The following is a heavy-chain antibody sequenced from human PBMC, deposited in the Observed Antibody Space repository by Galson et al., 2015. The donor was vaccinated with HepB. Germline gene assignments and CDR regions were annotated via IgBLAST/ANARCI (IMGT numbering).Heavy chain of an antibody. D-gene: IGHD5-18*01. CDR2: ISGSGGST. CDR3: AKDPGWGYSYGIYLWGFDY. Sequence: SLRLSCAASGFTFSSYAMSWVRQAPGKGLEWVSAISGSGGSTYYADSVKGRFTISRDNSKNTLYLQMNSLRAEDTAVYYCAKDPGWGYSYGIYLWGFDYWGQGTLVTVSS. CDR1: GFTFSSYA. V-gene: IGHV3-23*01. J-gene: IGHJ4*02.